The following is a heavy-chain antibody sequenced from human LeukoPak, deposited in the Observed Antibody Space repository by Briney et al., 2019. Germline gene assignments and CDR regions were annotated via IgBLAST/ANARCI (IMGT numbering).Heavy chain of an antibody. J-gene: IGHJ4*02. V-gene: IGHV3-53*01. Sequence: AGGSLRLSCAASGFTVSSNYMSWVRQAPGKGLEWVSVIYSGGSTYYADSVKGRFTISRDNSKNTLYLQMNSLRAEDTAVYYCATPIRYGSGSRYTKEGYGYWGQGTLVTVSS. CDR1: GFTVSSNY. CDR3: ATPIRYGSGSRYTKEGYGY. CDR2: IYSGGST. D-gene: IGHD3-10*01.